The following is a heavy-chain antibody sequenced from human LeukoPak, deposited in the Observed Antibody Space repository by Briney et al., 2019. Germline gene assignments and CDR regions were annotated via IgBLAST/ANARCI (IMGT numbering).Heavy chain of an antibody. CDR2: IRHREYGGTA. J-gene: IGHJ4*02. CDR1: GFNFGVVA. Sequence: GGSLRLSCATSGFNFGVVAMDWIRQAPGKGLEWVGFIRHREYGGTAEYAASVNGRFAISRDDSKSIVYLQMNDLRTEDTGVYYCARARAGDVDYWGLGTLVTVSS. V-gene: IGHV3-49*03. CDR3: ARARAGDVDY.